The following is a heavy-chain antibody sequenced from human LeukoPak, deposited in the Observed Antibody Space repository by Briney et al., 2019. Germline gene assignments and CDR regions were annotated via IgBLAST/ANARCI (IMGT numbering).Heavy chain of an antibody. J-gene: IGHJ4*02. V-gene: IGHV1-18*04. D-gene: IGHD1-1*01. Sequence: ASVKVSCKASGYTFTSYGISWVRQAPGQGLEWLGWISAYNGNTNYAQKLQGRVTMTTDTSTSTAYMELRSLRSDDTAVYYCARSPSYNWNDGGDYWGQGTLVTVSS. CDR1: GYTFTSYG. CDR2: ISAYNGNT. CDR3: ARSPSYNWNDGGDY.